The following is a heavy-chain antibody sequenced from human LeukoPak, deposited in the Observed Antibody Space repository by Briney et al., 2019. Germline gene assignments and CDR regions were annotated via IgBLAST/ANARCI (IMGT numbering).Heavy chain of an antibody. Sequence: ASETLSLTCTVSGYSISNGYYWGWIRQPPGKGLEWVGSISHRGSTYYNPSLRSRITISLDRSKQKFSLKLTSVTAADTAVYFCARGAEYYAIWRGYAGYSDYWGQGISVTVSS. J-gene: IGHJ4*02. CDR3: ARGAEYYAIWRGYAGYSDY. D-gene: IGHD3-3*01. CDR2: ISHRGST. CDR1: GYSISNGYY. V-gene: IGHV4-38-2*02.